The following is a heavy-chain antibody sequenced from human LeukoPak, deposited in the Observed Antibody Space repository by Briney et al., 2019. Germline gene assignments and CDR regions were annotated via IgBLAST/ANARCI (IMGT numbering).Heavy chain of an antibody. J-gene: IGHJ4*02. D-gene: IGHD6-19*01. CDR2: ISGSGGST. V-gene: IGHV3-23*01. CDR3: ANLPVRGWPTFDY. CDR1: GFTFSSYA. Sequence: PGGSLRLSCAASGFTFSSYAMSWVRQAPGQGLEWVSAISGSGGSTYYADSVKGRFTISRDNSKNTLYLQMNSLRAEDTAVYYCANLPVRGWPTFDYWGRGTLVTVSS.